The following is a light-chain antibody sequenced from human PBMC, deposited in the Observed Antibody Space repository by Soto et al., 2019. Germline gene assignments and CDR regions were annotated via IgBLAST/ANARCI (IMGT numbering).Light chain of an antibody. CDR1: QSVATF. J-gene: IGKJ2*02. CDR2: DAS. V-gene: IGKV3-11*01. CDR3: QHRTDWPPICT. Sequence: EIVLTQSPPTLALSPGERATLSCRASQSVATFLAWYQQRPGQAPRLLIYDASHRATGIPARFSGSGSGTDFTLTISSLELVDFAVYFCQHRTDWPPICTFGQGTKVEIK.